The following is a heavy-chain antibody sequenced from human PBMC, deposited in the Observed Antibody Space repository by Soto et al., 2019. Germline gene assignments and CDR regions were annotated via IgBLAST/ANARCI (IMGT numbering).Heavy chain of an antibody. D-gene: IGHD3-16*02. V-gene: IGHV4-39*01. Sequence: QLQLQESGPGLVKPSETLFLTCTVSGGSISSSSYYWGWIRQPPGKGLEWIGDIYYSGSTYYNPSRKSRVTTSVATSKNQSSLKLSSVPAADTAVYYCASRASYRSYWYFDLWGRGTLVTVSS. J-gene: IGHJ2*01. CDR1: GGSISSSSYY. CDR2: IYYSGST. CDR3: ASRASYRSYWYFDL.